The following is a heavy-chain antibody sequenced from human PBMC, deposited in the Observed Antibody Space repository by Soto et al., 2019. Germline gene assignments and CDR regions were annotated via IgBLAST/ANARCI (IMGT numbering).Heavy chain of an antibody. CDR1: GFSLSKARMG. V-gene: IGHV2-26*01. Sequence: QVTLKESGPVLVKPTETLTLTCSVSGFSLSKARMGVSWIRQPPGKALEWLAHIFWNDERSYNTSLESRLTTTRYTPKNQVVLPMTTVDPVDAGTYFCGPALREGVPIHYFDSWGQGTLVTVSS. CDR3: GPALREGVPIHYFDS. D-gene: IGHD3-10*01. CDR2: IFWNDER. J-gene: IGHJ4*02.